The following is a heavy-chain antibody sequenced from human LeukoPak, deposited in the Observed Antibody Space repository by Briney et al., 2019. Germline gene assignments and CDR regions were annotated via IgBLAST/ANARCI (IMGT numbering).Heavy chain of an antibody. CDR1: GFTFSSYA. V-gene: IGHV3-23*01. Sequence: PGGSLRLSCAASGFTFSSYAMSWVRQAPGKGLEWVSAISGSGGSTYYADSVKGRFTISRDNSKNTLYLQMNSLRAEDTAVYYCAKVHYYDSSGYSPPVSDIWGQGTMVTVSS. D-gene: IGHD3-22*01. J-gene: IGHJ3*02. CDR2: ISGSGGST. CDR3: AKVHYYDSSGYSPPVSDI.